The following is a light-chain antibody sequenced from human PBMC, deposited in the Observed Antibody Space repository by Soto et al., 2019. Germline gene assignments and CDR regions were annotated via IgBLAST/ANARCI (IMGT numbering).Light chain of an antibody. CDR1: QSVSRN. Sequence: EIVMTQSPATLSVSPGERATISCRASQSVSRNLAWYQQKPGQAPRLLIYAASTRDTGVPARFSGSGSGTEFNLPISSLQSADCAVTYCQQYNNWLYTFGQGTKVEIK. CDR3: QQYNNWLYT. V-gene: IGKV3-15*01. J-gene: IGKJ2*01. CDR2: AAS.